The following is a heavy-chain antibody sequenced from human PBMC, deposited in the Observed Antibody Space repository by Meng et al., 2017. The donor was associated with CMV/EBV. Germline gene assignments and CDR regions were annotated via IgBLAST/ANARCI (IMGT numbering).Heavy chain of an antibody. J-gene: IGHJ4*02. V-gene: IGHV4-39*07. D-gene: IGHD3-10*01. Sequence: LQEQGPGVVNPSRTLSLTCTVPGGSISSSSYYWGWIRQPPGKGLEWIGSIYYSGSTYYNPSLKSRVTISVDTSKNQFSLKLSSVTAADTAVYYCAREGNYYGSGSYYAYWGQGTLVTVSS. CDR2: IYYSGST. CDR3: AREGNYYGSGSYYAY. CDR1: GGSISSSSYY.